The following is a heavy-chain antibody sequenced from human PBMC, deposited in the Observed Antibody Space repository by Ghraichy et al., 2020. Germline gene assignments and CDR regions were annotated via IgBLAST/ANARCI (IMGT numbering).Heavy chain of an antibody. CDR1: GFTFSNYA. Sequence: GESLNISCSASGFTFSNYAMHWVRQAPGKGLEYVSGINNRGGTTYYADSVKGRFTISSDISKNTVHLQMSSLRVEDTAVYYCVRSIRGGSGNNFYYYFGMDVWGQGTTVTVSS. D-gene: IGHD3-10*01. J-gene: IGHJ6*02. CDR2: INNRGGTT. V-gene: IGHV3-64D*06. CDR3: VRSIRGGSGNNFYYYFGMDV.